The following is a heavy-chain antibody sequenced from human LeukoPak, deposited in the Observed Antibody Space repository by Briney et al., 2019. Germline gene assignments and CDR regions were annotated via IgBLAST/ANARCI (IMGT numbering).Heavy chain of an antibody. Sequence: GGFLRLSCAASGFTFSSNWMSWVRQAPGKGLEWVANINQDESVKYYVDSVKGRFTMSSDNAKNSLYLEMTSLRDDDPALYSCARAWATIPDWGQGSLVTVSS. J-gene: IGHJ4*02. V-gene: IGHV3-7*01. CDR3: ARAWATIPD. CDR2: INQDESVK. CDR1: GFTFSSNW. D-gene: IGHD5-24*01.